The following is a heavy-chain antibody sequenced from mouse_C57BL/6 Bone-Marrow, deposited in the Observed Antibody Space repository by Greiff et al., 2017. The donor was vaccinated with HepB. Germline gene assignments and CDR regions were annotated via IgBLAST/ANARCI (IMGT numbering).Heavy chain of an antibody. D-gene: IGHD2-4*01. CDR3: ARGRRLRLGGYAMDY. Sequence: EVQGVESGGGLVKPGGSLKLSCAASGFTFSSYAMSWVRQTPEKRLEWVATISDGGSYTYYPDNVKGRFTISRDNAKNNLYLQMSHLKSEDTAMYYCARGRRLRLGGYAMDYWGQGTSVTVSS. V-gene: IGHV5-4*01. CDR1: GFTFSSYA. J-gene: IGHJ4*01. CDR2: ISDGGSYT.